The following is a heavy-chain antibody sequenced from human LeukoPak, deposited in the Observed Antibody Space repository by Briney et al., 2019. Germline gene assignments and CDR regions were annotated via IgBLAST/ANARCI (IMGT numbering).Heavy chain of an antibody. J-gene: IGHJ1*01. Sequence: ASLKVSCKASGYTFTGYYMHWVRQAPGQGLEWMGWINPNSGGTNYAQKFQGWVTMTRDTSISTAYMELSRLRSDDTAVYYCARESPGAAAGAEYFQHWGQGTLVTVSS. CDR2: INPNSGGT. V-gene: IGHV1-2*04. D-gene: IGHD6-13*01. CDR1: GYTFTGYY. CDR3: ARESPGAAAGAEYFQH.